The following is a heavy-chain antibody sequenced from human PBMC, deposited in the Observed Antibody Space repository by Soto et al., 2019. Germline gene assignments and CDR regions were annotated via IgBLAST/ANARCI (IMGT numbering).Heavy chain of an antibody. Sequence: PGGSLRLSCVVSGFIVSSSHMIWVRQAPGKGLEGVSILYNHGKTNYVDSVKGRFTITRGNSKNTVYLQMNSLRVEDTAVYYCARLTEAERHWGQGALVTVSS. V-gene: IGHV3-53*01. J-gene: IGHJ4*02. CDR3: ARLTEAERH. CDR1: GFIVSSSH. D-gene: IGHD1-1*01. CDR2: LYNHGKT.